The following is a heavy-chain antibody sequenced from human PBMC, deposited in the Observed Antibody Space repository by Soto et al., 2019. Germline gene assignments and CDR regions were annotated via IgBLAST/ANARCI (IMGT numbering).Heavy chain of an antibody. J-gene: IGHJ6*02. D-gene: IGHD5-12*01. CDR2: ISYDGSNK. Sequence: GGSLRLSCAASGFTFSSYGMHWVRQAPGKGLEWVAVISYDGSNKYYADSVKGRFTISRDNSKNTLYLQMNSLRAEDTAVYYCAKERGRWLRFNPGHYYYYYGMDVWGQGTTVTVSS. CDR3: AKERGRWLRFNPGHYYYYYGMDV. V-gene: IGHV3-30*18. CDR1: GFTFSSYG.